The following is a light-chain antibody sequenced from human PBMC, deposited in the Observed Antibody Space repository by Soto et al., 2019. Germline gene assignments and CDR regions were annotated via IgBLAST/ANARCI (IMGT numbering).Light chain of an antibody. V-gene: IGKV3-20*01. CDR1: QSVSSSY. CDR3: QQYGSSPPT. J-gene: IGKJ1*01. Sequence: IVLTQSPGTLVLSPGERATLSCRASQSVSSSYLAWYQQKPGQAPRLLISGASSRATGIPDRFSGSGSGTDFTLTISRLEPEDFAVYSCQQYGSSPPTFGQGTKVEV. CDR2: GAS.